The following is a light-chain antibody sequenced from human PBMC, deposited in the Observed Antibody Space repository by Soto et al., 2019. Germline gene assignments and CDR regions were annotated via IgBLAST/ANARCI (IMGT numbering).Light chain of an antibody. CDR1: QRISSW. Sequence: DIQMTQSPSTLSASVGDRVTITCRASQRISSWLAWYQQKPGKAPKLLIYKASTLESGVPSRFSGSGSGTEFTLTISSLQPDDFATYYCQQFNTYSHTFGQGTKVDIK. CDR2: KAS. V-gene: IGKV1-5*03. J-gene: IGKJ2*01. CDR3: QQFNTYSHT.